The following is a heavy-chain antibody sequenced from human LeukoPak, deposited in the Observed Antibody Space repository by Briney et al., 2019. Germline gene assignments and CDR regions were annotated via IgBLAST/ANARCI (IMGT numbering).Heavy chain of an antibody. CDR2: INPNSGGT. J-gene: IGHJ4*02. Sequence: ASVKVSCKASGYTFTGYYMHSVRQAPGQGLEWMGWINPNSGGTNYAQKFQGWVTMTRDTSISTAYMELSRLRSDDTAVYYCAREGCSGGSCYFDYWGQGTLVTVSS. V-gene: IGHV1-2*04. D-gene: IGHD2-15*01. CDR3: AREGCSGGSCYFDY. CDR1: GYTFTGYY.